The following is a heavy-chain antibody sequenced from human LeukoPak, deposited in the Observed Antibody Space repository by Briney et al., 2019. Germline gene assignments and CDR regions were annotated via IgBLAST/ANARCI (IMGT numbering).Heavy chain of an antibody. V-gene: IGHV3-33*01. J-gene: IGHJ6*02. Sequence: GRSLRLSCAASGFTFSSYGMHWVRQAPGKGLEWVAVIWYDGSNKYYADSVKGRFTISRDNSKNTLYLQMNSLRAEDTAVYYCARVGGEYCCSTSCSHYYGMDVWGQGTTVTVSS. D-gene: IGHD2-2*01. CDR2: IWYDGSNK. CDR1: GFTFSSYG. CDR3: ARVGGEYCCSTSCSHYYGMDV.